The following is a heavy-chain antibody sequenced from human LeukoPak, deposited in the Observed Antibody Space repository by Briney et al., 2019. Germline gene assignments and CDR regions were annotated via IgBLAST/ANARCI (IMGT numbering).Heavy chain of an antibody. Sequence: TGGSLRLSCAASGFTFSDYYMSWIRQAPGKGLEWVSYISGSGSTIYYADSVKGRFTISRDNAKNSLYLQMNSLRAEDTAVYYCARDLSGYAYYFDYWGQGTLVTVSS. CDR3: ARDLSGYAYYFDY. J-gene: IGHJ4*02. CDR2: ISGSGSTI. CDR1: GFTFSDYY. D-gene: IGHD5-12*01. V-gene: IGHV3-11*01.